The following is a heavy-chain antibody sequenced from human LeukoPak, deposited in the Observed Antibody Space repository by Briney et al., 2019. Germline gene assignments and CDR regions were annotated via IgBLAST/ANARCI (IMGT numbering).Heavy chain of an antibody. CDR3: ARGRNRIAARYNWFDP. CDR1: GGSISSYY. J-gene: IGHJ5*02. V-gene: IGHV4-59*01. CDR2: IYYSGST. Sequence: PSETLSLTCTVSGGSISSYYWSWIRQPPGEGLEWIGYIYYSGSTNYNPSLKSRVTISVDTSKNQFSLKLSSVTAADTAVYYCARGRNRIAARYNWFDPWGQGTLVTVSS. D-gene: IGHD6-6*01.